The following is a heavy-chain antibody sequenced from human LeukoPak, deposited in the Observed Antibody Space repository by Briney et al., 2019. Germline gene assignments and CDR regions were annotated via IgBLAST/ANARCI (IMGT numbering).Heavy chain of an antibody. V-gene: IGHV1-69*05. J-gene: IGHJ3*02. CDR3: AGAVAGLAFDI. D-gene: IGHD6-19*01. Sequence: VASVKVSCKASGGTFSSYAISWVRQAPGQGLEWMGGIIPIFGTANYAQKFQGRVTMTRDTSISPAYMELSRLRSDDTAVYYCAGAVAGLAFDIWGQGTMVTVSS. CDR1: GGTFSSYA. CDR2: IIPIFGTA.